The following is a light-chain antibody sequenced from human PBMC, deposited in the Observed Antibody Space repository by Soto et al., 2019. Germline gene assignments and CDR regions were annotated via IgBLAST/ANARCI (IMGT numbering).Light chain of an antibody. J-gene: IGKJ4*01. V-gene: IGKV3-20*01. Sequence: EIVLTQSPGSLSLSPGEIATLSCRASQSVYNNYIAWYQHSPGQAPRVLIYGASTRATGTPDRLSGSGSGTDFTLTITRLEPEDSALYYCQQYGSSVTFGGGTKVE. CDR2: GAS. CDR3: QQYGSSVT. CDR1: QSVYNNY.